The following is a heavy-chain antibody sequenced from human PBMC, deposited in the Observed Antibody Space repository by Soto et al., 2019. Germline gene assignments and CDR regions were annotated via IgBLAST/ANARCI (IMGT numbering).Heavy chain of an antibody. CDR1: GYGFTIYC. CDR2: IDPSDSYT. CDR3: ARPFLWSGYDWYFDL. V-gene: IGHV5-10-1*01. D-gene: IGHD3-3*01. Sequence: GESLKSSWKCAGYGFTIYCISWVLPMPWKGLEWMGRIDPSDSYTNYSPSFQGHVTISADKSISTAYLQWSSLKASDTAMYYCARPFLWSGYDWYFDLWGRGTLVTVSS. J-gene: IGHJ2*01.